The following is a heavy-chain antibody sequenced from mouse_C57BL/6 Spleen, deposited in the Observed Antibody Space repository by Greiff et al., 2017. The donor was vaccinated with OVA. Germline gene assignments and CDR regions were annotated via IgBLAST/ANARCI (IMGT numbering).Heavy chain of an antibody. CDR3: ARGGGTY. D-gene: IGHD1-1*02. V-gene: IGHV1-18*01. CDR1: GYTFTDYY. Sequence: VQLKQSGPELVKPGASVKISCKASGYTFTDYYMDWVKQSHGKSLEWIGDINPNNGGTIYNQKFKGKATLTVDKSSSTAYMELRGLTSEDTAVYYCARGGGTYWGQGTLVTVSA. J-gene: IGHJ3*01. CDR2: INPNNGGT.